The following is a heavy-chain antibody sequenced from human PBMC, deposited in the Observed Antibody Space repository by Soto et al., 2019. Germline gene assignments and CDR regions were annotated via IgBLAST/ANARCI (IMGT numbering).Heavy chain of an antibody. J-gene: IGHJ4*02. CDR3: AKDHVSGSGSYYTLFDY. CDR1: GFTFSSYA. CDR2: ISGSGGST. Sequence: GGSLRLSCAASGFTFSSYAMSWVRQAPGKGLEWVSAISGSGGSTYYADSVKGRFTISRDNSKNTLYLQMNSLRAEDTAVYYCAKDHVSGSGSYYTLFDYWGQGTLVTVSS. D-gene: IGHD3-10*01. V-gene: IGHV3-23*01.